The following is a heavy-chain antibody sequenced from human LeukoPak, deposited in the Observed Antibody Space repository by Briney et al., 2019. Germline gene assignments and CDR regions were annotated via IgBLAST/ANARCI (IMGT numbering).Heavy chain of an antibody. CDR2: ISPYTTKT. J-gene: IGHJ4*02. CDR1: GYTFISYG. Sequence: ASVKVSCKASGYTFISYGITWVRQAPGQGLEWMGWISPYTTKTNYVQKLQGRVTMTTDTSTSTAYMELRSLRSDDTAVYYCARDRSILIWFGESLYPVDYWGQGTLVTVSS. D-gene: IGHD3-10*01. V-gene: IGHV1-18*01. CDR3: ARDRSILIWFGESLYPVDY.